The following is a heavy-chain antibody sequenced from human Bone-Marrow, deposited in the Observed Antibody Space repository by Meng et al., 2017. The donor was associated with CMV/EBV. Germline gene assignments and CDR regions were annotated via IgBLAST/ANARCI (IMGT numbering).Heavy chain of an antibody. CDR2: ITTYSRNT. V-gene: IGHV1-18*01. D-gene: IGHD1-26*01. Sequence: SGYNFISHGSSWVRQAPGQGLEWMGWITTYSRNTNYAQRFQGRVTLTTDTSTNTAYMELGSLRSDDTAVYFCARRIPIMGGVTAFDYWGQGTLVTVSS. CDR3: ARRIPIMGGVTAFDY. J-gene: IGHJ4*02. CDR1: GYNFISHG.